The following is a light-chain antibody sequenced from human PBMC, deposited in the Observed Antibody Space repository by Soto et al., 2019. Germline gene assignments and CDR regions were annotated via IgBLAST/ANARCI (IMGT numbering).Light chain of an antibody. J-gene: IGLJ1*01. CDR1: SSDVGGYNF. V-gene: IGLV2-14*01. CDR2: DVS. Sequence: QSVLTQPASVSGSPGQSITISCTGTSSDVGGYNFVSWYQQHPGKAPTLMISDVSNRPSGVSNRFSGSKSGDTASLTISGLQAEDEADYYCSSFTSSSTLYVFGTGTKVTVL. CDR3: SSFTSSSTLYV.